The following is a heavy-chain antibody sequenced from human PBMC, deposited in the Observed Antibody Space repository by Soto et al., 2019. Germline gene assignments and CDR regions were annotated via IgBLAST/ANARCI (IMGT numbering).Heavy chain of an antibody. V-gene: IGHV4-4*02. D-gene: IGHD5-18*01. CDR1: GVYISSHDW. CDR2: SHQSGNT. Sequence: QVQLQESGPGLVKPSGTLSLTCAVSGVYISSHDWWTWVRQPPGKGLEWIGESHQSGNTNYYSSLESRVTISLDKSKNQFSLQLSSVTVADTAVYYCATRDTGRVYWGLGTLVTVSS. CDR3: ATRDTGRVY. J-gene: IGHJ4*02.